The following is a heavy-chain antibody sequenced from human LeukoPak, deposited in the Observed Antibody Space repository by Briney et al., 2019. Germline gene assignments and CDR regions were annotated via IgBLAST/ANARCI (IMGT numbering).Heavy chain of an antibody. V-gene: IGHV4-34*01. CDR1: GGSFSGYY. CDR2: INHSGST. CDR3: ATRSSGHDY. Sequence: PSETLSLTCAVYGGSFSGYYWSWIRQPPGKGLEWIGEINHSGSTNYNPSLESRVTISVDTSKNQFSLKLSSVTAADTAVYYCATRSSGHDYWGQGTLVTVSS. D-gene: IGHD6-19*01. J-gene: IGHJ4*02.